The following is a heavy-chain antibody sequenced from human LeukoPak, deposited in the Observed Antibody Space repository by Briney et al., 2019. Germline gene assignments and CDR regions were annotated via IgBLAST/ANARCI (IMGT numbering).Heavy chain of an antibody. CDR1: GYSFTSNW. D-gene: IGHD6-13*01. V-gene: IGHV5-51*01. CDR2: IYPGDSDT. J-gene: IGHJ4*02. Sequence: GQSLKISCMGSGYSFTSNWIGWVRQMLGKGLEWMGIIYPGDSDTRYSPSFQGQVTISADQSISTAYLQWSSLKASDTAMYYFGGGIAAAGVTKFDYWGQGTLVTVSS. CDR3: GGGIAAAGVTKFDY.